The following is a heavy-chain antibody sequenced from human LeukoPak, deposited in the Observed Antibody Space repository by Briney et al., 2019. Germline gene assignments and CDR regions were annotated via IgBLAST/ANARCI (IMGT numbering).Heavy chain of an antibody. J-gene: IGHJ2*01. Sequence: SQTLSLTCTVSGGSISSGDYYWSWIRQPPGKGLEWIGYIYYSGSTNYNPSLKSRVTISVDTSKNLFSLKLSSVTAADTAVYYCARHSIAYCGGDCYYWYFDLWGRGTLVTVSS. CDR2: IYYSGST. D-gene: IGHD2-21*02. V-gene: IGHV4-30-4*01. CDR1: GGSISSGDYY. CDR3: ARHSIAYCGGDCYYWYFDL.